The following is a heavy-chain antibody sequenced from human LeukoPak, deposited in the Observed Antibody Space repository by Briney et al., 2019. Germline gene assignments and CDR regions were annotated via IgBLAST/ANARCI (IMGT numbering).Heavy chain of an antibody. V-gene: IGHV3-30*04. CDR2: ISHDGSNK. CDR3: ARGSRAIVATKFARGRYMDV. Sequence: PGGSLRLSCAASGFTFSNYAIHWVRQAPGKGLEWVAVISHDGSNKYYADSVKGRFTISRDNSKNTLYPQMNSLRTEDTAVYYCARGSRAIVATKFARGRYMDVWGKGTTVTVSS. CDR1: GFTFSNYA. J-gene: IGHJ6*03. D-gene: IGHD5-12*01.